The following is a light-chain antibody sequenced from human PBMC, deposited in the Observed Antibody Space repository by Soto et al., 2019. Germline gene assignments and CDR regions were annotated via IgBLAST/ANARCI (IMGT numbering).Light chain of an antibody. J-gene: IGKJ5*01. Sequence: DIVMTQSPDSLAVSLGERATINCKSSQSILYTSNNKNYLAWYQQRPGQPPKLLIFWASTRESGVPDRFSGSGSGTEFTLTISSLQAEDVAVYYCQQYYSPLITFGQGTRLEIK. CDR1: QSILYTSNNKNY. V-gene: IGKV4-1*01. CDR2: WAS. CDR3: QQYYSPLIT.